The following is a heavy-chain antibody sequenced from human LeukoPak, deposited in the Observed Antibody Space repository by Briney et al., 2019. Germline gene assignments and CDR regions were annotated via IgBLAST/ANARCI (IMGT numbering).Heavy chain of an antibody. D-gene: IGHD3-10*01. CDR1: GFTFHGHG. CDR3: VKDGSYIAFDI. V-gene: IGHV3-20*04. Sequence: PGGSLRLSCVASGFTFHGHGMTWVRHAPGKGLEWVSGITWNGGSISYADSVKGRFTISRDNTKNSLYLQMTSLKVEDTALYYCVKDGSYIAFDIWGLGTMVTVSS. CDR2: ITWNGGSI. J-gene: IGHJ3*02.